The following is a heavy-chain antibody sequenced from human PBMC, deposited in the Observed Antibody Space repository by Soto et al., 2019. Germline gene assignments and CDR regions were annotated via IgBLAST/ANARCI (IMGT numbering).Heavy chain of an antibody. V-gene: IGHV4-59*01. CDR2: IYYSGYT. Sequence: QVQLQESGPGLVKPSETLSLTCTVSGGSMTSYYWSWIRQPPGKRLEWMGYIYYSGYTNYNPSLKSRVTISVDTSKSQFSLEMRSVTAADTAVHYCARDSVGSGYDWGQGTLVTVSS. D-gene: IGHD3-22*01. J-gene: IGHJ4*02. CDR1: GGSMTSYY. CDR3: ARDSVGSGYD.